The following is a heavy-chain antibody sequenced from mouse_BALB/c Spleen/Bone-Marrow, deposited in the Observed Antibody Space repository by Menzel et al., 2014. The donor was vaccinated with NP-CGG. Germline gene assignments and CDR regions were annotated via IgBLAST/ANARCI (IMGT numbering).Heavy chain of an antibody. CDR2: IYPANGDT. J-gene: IGHJ4*01. CDR3: ARYGNGLMDY. V-gene: IGHV14-3*02. D-gene: IGHD2-1*01. Sequence: VQLQQPGAELVKPGASVKLSCTASGFNIKDTYMHWVKQRPEQGLEWIGRIYPANGDTKYDPKLQGKATITADTSSNTAYLQLSSLTSEDTAVYYCARYGNGLMDYWGQGTSVTVSS. CDR1: GFNIKDTY.